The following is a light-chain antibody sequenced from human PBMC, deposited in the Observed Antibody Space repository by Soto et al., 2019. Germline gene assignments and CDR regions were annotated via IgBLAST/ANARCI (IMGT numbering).Light chain of an antibody. V-gene: IGKV1-9*01. CDR3: QHPDSYPCI. Sequence: DIQLTQSPSFLSASVGDRVTITCRASQGFSNSLAWYQQKPGKAPKLLIYAASTMQSGVPSRISGSGSRTEFTLTISSLQPEDFATHYCQHPDSYPCIFGQGTKLEMK. CDR1: QGFSNS. J-gene: IGKJ2*02. CDR2: AAS.